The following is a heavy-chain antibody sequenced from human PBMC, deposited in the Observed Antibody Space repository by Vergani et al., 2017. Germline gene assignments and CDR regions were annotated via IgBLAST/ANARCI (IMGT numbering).Heavy chain of an antibody. CDR2: IRSKANSYAT. Sequence: EVQLLESGGGLVQPGGSLKLSCAASGFTFSGSAMHWVRQASGKGLEWVGRIRSKANSYATAYAASVKGRFTISRDDSKNTAYLQMNSLKTEDTAVYYCARDAGYGMDVWGQGTTVTVSS. CDR3: ARDAGYGMDV. D-gene: IGHD3-10*01. CDR1: GFTFSGSA. J-gene: IGHJ6*02. V-gene: IGHV3-73*02.